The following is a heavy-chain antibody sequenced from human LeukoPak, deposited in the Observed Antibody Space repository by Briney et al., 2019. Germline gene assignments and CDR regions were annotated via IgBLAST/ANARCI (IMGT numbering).Heavy chain of an antibody. CDR2: ISGSGGST. CDR3: AKKSDFWSGYFAS. D-gene: IGHD3-3*01. V-gene: IGHV3-23*01. CDR1: GFTFSSYA. J-gene: IGHJ5*02. Sequence: GGSLRLSCAASGFTFSSYAMSWVRQAPGKGLEWVSAISGSGGSTYYADSVKGRFTTSRDNSKNTLYLQMNSLRAEDTAVYYCAKKSDFWSGYFASWGQGTLVTVSS.